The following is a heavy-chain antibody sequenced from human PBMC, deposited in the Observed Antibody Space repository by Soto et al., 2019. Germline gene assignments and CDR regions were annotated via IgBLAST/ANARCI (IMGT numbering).Heavy chain of an antibody. Sequence: QLQLQESGPGLVKPSETLSLTCTVSGGSISSSSYYWGWIRQPPGKGLEWIGTIYYCGSTHYNPSLKSRDSISVDTSKNQCSLKLSSVTAEDTAVYYCARQGSGSYNAFDIWGQGTVVTVSS. CDR3: ARQGSGSYNAFDI. CDR2: IYYCGST. V-gene: IGHV4-39*01. D-gene: IGHD1-26*01. J-gene: IGHJ3*02. CDR1: GGSISSSSYY.